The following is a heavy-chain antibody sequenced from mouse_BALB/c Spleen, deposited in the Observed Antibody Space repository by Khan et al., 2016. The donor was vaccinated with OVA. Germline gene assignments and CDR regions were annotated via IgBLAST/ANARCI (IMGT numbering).Heavy chain of an antibody. D-gene: IGHD2-1*01. J-gene: IGHJ1*01. CDR3: ARYGNHWYFDV. V-gene: IGHV1-9*01. Sequence: VQLKQSGAELMKPGASVKISCKATGYTFSSYWIEWIKQRPGHGLEWIGEILPGSSSTNYNEKFKGKTTFTEDTSSNTAYMQLSSLTSEDSAVYCCARYGNHWYFDVWGAGTTVTVSS. CDR1: GYTFSSYW. CDR2: ILPGSSST.